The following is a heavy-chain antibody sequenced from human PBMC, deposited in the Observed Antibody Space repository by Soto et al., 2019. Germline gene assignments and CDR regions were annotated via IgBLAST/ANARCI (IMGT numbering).Heavy chain of an antibody. CDR2: IWYDGNTK. D-gene: IGHD6-19*01. CDR1: GFTFNSYG. V-gene: IGHV3-33*01. Sequence: QIQLVASGGGVVQPGRSLRLSCTASGFTFNSYGFNWVRQAPGKGLEWVAVIWYDGNTKYYADSVKGRFTISRDNLRSPVYLQMNSLTAEDTAVYYCARPLVAPVAGPYYYGMDVWGQGTTVTGSS. CDR3: ARPLVAPVAGPYYYGMDV. J-gene: IGHJ6*02.